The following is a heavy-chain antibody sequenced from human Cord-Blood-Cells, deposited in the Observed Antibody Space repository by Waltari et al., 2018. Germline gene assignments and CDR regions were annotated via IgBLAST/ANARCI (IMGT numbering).Heavy chain of an antibody. Sequence: QVQLVQSGAEVKKPGASVKVSCKASGSTCTGSYMHRVRQAPGQGLEWIGLINPNSCGTSYAQKFQGRITMTRDTSISTAYMELSRLRSDDTAVYYCARGWGGTPFDYWGQGTLVTVSS. J-gene: IGHJ4*02. CDR2: INPNSCGT. CDR3: ARGWGGTPFDY. V-gene: IGHV1-2*02. CDR1: GSTCTGSY. D-gene: IGHD7-27*01.